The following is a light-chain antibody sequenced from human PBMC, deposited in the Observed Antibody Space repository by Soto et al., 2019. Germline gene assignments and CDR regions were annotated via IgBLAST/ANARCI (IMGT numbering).Light chain of an antibody. Sequence: DTQMTQSPSSLSASVGDRVTITCRASQSISSYLNWYQQKPGKAPKLLIYAASSLQSGVPSRFSGSGSGTDFTLTISSLQPEDFATYYCRQSYSTPWTFGQGTKVEIK. J-gene: IGKJ1*01. V-gene: IGKV1-39*01. CDR3: RQSYSTPWT. CDR1: QSISSY. CDR2: AAS.